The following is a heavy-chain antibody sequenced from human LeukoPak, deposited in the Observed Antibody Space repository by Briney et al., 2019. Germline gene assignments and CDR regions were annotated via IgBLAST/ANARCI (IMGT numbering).Heavy chain of an antibody. CDR1: GFTFSSFD. CDR3: AKLWAYGGYGMDV. Sequence: GGSLRLSCAASGFTFSSFDMHWVRQAPGKGLEWVALIWSDGSNKYYADSVKGRFTISRDNSKNTLYLQMNSLRAEDTAVYYCAKLWAYGGYGMDVWGQGTTVTVSS. CDR2: IWSDGSNK. D-gene: IGHD4/OR15-4a*01. V-gene: IGHV3-30*02. J-gene: IGHJ6*02.